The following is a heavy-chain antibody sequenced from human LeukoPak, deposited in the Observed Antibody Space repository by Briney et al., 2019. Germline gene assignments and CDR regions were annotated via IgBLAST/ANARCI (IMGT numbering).Heavy chain of an antibody. CDR3: VRGDRNYDILTGYSKSWFDP. J-gene: IGHJ5*02. CDR1: GGTFSSYA. V-gene: IGHV1-69*06. Sequence: SVKVSCKASGGTFSSYAISWVRQAPGQGLEWMGGIIPIFGTANYAQKFQGRVTITADKSTSTAYMELSSLRSEDTAVYYCVRGDRNYDILTGYSKSWFDPWGQGTLVTVSS. CDR2: IIPIFGTA. D-gene: IGHD3-9*01.